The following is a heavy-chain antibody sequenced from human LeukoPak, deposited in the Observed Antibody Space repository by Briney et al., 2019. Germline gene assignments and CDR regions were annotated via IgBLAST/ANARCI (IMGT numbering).Heavy chain of an antibody. CDR3: ARDHYYGSGSWGTDY. CDR1: GYSISSNFY. Sequence: PSETLSLTCTVSGYSISSNFYWGWIRQSPAKGLEWIGSIYHSGSTYYNPSLKNRITISVDTSTNQFSLKLISVTASDTAMYHCARDHYYGSGSWGTDYWGQGTLVTVSS. CDR2: IYHSGST. J-gene: IGHJ4*02. D-gene: IGHD3-10*01. V-gene: IGHV4-38-2*02.